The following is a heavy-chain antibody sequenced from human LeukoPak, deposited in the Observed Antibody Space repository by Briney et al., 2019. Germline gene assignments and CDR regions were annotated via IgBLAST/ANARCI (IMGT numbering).Heavy chain of an antibody. CDR3: ARHVVLTVTTGDKLGYFDY. Sequence: PSETLSLTCTVSGGSISSGNYYWGWIRQPPGKGLEWIGSIYYSGSTYYNPSLKSRVTISVDTSKNQFSLKLNSVTAGDTAAYYCARHVVLTVTTGDKLGYFDYWGQGTLVTVSS. D-gene: IGHD4-17*01. V-gene: IGHV4-39*01. CDR1: GGSISSGNYY. J-gene: IGHJ4*02. CDR2: IYYSGST.